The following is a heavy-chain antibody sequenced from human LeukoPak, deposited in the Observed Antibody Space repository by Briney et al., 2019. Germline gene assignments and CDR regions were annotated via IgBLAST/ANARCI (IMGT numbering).Heavy chain of an antibody. J-gene: IGHJ4*02. CDR3: ARDRDYGDYNTQDLFVY. CDR1: GYTFTNFG. Sequence: ASVKVSCKASGYTFTNFGINWVRQAPGQGLEWMGWIGAYNGNTNYAQRLQGRVTMTTDTSTSTAYMELRSLRSDDTAVYYCARDRDYGDYNTQDLFVYWGQGTLVTVSS. V-gene: IGHV1-18*01. D-gene: IGHD4-17*01. CDR2: IGAYNGNT.